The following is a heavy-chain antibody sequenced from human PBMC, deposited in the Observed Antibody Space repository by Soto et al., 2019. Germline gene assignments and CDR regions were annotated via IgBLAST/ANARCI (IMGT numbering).Heavy chain of an antibody. CDR2: ISGFNGNT. J-gene: IGHJ4*02. CDR3: ARIGVSSGHESPDFDS. D-gene: IGHD3-16*01. CDR1: GYTFNFYG. Sequence: ASVKVSCMASGYTFNFYGITWLRQSPGQGLEWTGWISGFNGNTNYAADLQGRVTMTTDTSTSTAYMELRGLRSDDTAVYYCARIGVSSGHESPDFDSWGQGTLVTVSS. V-gene: IGHV1-18*01.